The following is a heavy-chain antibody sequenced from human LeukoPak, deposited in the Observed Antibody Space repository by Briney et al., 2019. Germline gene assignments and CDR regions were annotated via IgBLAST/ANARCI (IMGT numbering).Heavy chain of an antibody. CDR1: GYTFTSYG. J-gene: IGHJ4*02. D-gene: IGHD3-16*02. CDR3: ARDQYDFVWGSYRPYFDS. V-gene: IGHV1-18*04. Sequence: GATVKVSFQASGYTFTSYGISWVRQAPGQGLEWMGSISPYNGNTNYAERLQGRVIMTADTSTRTAYMELRSLRSDDTAVFYCARDQYDFVWGSYRPYFDSWGQGTVVTVSS. CDR2: ISPYNGNT.